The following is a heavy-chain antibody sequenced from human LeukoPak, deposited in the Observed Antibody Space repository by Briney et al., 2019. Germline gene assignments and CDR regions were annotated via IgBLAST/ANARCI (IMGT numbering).Heavy chain of an antibody. CDR3: ARARGYSYGYPDY. V-gene: IGHV4-39*01. CDR1: GGSISSSSYY. D-gene: IGHD5-18*01. Sequence: PSETLSLTCTVSGGSISSSSYYWGWLRQPPGKGLEWIGSIYYSGSTYYNPSLKSRVTISVDTSKNQFSLKLSSVTAADTAVYYCARARGYSYGYPDYWGQGTLVTVSS. CDR2: IYYSGST. J-gene: IGHJ4*02.